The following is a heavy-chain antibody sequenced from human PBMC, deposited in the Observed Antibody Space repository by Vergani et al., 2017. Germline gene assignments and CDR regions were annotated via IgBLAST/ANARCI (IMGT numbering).Heavy chain of an antibody. J-gene: IGHJ3*02. V-gene: IGHV4-61*10. D-gene: IGHD3-3*01. CDR2: IYYSGST. CDR1: GGSVSSDSYY. Sequence: QVQLQESGPGLVKPSETLSLTCTVSGGSVSSDSYYWSWIRQPAGKGLEWIGDIYYSGSTNYNPPLQSRVTISVDTSTNQFSLKLNSVTAADTAVYYCARALYYDFWSGYMGLDAFDIWGQGTMVTVSS. CDR3: ARALYYDFWSGYMGLDAFDI.